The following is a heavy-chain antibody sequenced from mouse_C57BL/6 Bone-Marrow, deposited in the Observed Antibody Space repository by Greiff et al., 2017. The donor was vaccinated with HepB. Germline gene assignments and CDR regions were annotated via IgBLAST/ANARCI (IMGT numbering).Heavy chain of an antibody. V-gene: IGHV5-6*01. CDR2: ISSGGSYT. Sequence: EVKLVESGGDLVKPGGSLKLSCAASGFTFSSYGMSWVRQTPDKRLEWVATISSGGSYTYYPDSVKGRFTISRDNAKNTLYLQMSRLKSEDTAMYDCARPDYWGQGTTLTVSS. J-gene: IGHJ2*01. CDR3: ARPDY. CDR1: GFTFSSYG.